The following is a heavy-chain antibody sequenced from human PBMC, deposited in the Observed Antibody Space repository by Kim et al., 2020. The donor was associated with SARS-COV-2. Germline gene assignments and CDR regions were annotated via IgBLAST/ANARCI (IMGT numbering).Heavy chain of an antibody. CDR2: IYHSGST. V-gene: IGHV4-4*02. CDR3: ARDHRSRNEGLDY. J-gene: IGHJ4*02. CDR1: GGSISSSNW. D-gene: IGHD1-1*01. Sequence: SETLSLTCAVSGGSISSSNWWSWVRQPPGKGLEWIGEIYHSGSTNYNPSLKSRVTISVDKSKNQFSLKLSSVTAADTAVYYCARDHRSRNEGLDYWGQGTLVTVSS.